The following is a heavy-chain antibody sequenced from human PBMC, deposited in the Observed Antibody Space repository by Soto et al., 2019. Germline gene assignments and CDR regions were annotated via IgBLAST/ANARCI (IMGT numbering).Heavy chain of an antibody. Sequence: GASVKVSCKASGYRFSDLGMHWVRQAPGQRLEWMGWIHAGNGNTKYSQKYQGRVTMTRDTSASTAYMELSSLTSEDTALYYCTYSYCGSITCLGNVWGQGTVVTVSS. CDR2: IHAGNGNT. CDR3: TYSYCGSITCLGNV. CDR1: GYRFSDLG. V-gene: IGHV1-3*01. J-gene: IGHJ4*02. D-gene: IGHD2-21*01.